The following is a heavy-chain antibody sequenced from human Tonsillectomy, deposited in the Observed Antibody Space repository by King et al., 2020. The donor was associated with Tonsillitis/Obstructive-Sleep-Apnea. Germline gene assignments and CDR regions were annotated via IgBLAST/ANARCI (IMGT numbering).Heavy chain of an antibody. CDR3: ARGGVGGDFVLDY. D-gene: IGHD4-17*01. CDR2: INHSGST. CDR1: GGSFSGYY. Sequence: LQQWGVGLLKPSETLSLTCAVYGGSFSGYYWNWIRQPPGKGLEWIGEINHSGSTNYNPSLKSRVTISVDTSKNQFALKLSSVTAADTSVYYCARGGVGGDFVLDYWGQGTLVTVSS. V-gene: IGHV4-34*01. J-gene: IGHJ4*02.